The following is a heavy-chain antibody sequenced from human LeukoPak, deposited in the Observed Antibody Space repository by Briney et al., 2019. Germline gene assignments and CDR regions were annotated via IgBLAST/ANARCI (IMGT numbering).Heavy chain of an antibody. CDR2: ISGSGGST. D-gene: IGHD2-2*01. CDR3: AKPPRCQFGSCPYYFDY. Sequence: GGTLRLSCAASGFTFSSYGMSWVRQAPGKGLEWVSAISGSGGSTYYADSVKGRFTISRDNSKDTLYLQMNSLRAEDTAVYYCAKPPRCQFGSCPYYFDYWGQGTLVTVSS. V-gene: IGHV3-23*01. J-gene: IGHJ4*02. CDR1: GFTFSSYG.